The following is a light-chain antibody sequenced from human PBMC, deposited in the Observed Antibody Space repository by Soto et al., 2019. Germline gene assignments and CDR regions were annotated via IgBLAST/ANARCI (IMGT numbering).Light chain of an antibody. CDR3: QQYYSYPRT. J-gene: IGKJ1*01. CDR1: QGISSY. V-gene: IGKV1-8*01. CDR2: AAS. Sequence: AIRMTQSPSSFSASTGDRVTNTCRASQGISSYLAWYQQKPGKAPKLLIYAASTLQSGVPSRFSGSGSGTDFTLTISSLQSEDFATYYCQQYYSYPRTFGQGTKVEIK.